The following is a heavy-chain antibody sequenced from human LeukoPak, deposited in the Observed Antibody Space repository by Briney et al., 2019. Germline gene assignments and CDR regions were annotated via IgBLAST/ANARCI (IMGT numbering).Heavy chain of an antibody. V-gene: IGHV3-21*01. Sequence: PGGSLRLSCAASGFTFSSYSMNWVRQAPGKGLEWVSSISSSSSYIYYADSVKGRFTISRDNAKNSLYLQMNSLRAEDTAVYYCARRMIGYCSGGSCSSFDYWGQGTLVTVSS. J-gene: IGHJ4*02. CDR2: ISSSSSYI. CDR1: GFTFSSYS. D-gene: IGHD2-15*01. CDR3: ARRMIGYCSGGSCSSFDY.